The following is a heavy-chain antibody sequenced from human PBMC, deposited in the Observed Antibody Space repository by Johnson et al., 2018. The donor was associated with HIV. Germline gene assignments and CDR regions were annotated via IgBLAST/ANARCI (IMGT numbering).Heavy chain of an antibody. D-gene: IGHD3-3*01. Sequence: VQLVESGGGVVQPGRSLRLSCAASGFRFDSYWMAWVRQAPEKGLEWVANIKYDESETYYVGSVKGRFHISRDNSKNTLYLQMNSLRAEEPAVYYCAKEITICGVFRDDAFDIWGQGTMVTVSS. CDR1: GFRFDSYW. V-gene: IGHV3-7*01. CDR2: IKYDESET. J-gene: IGHJ3*02. CDR3: AKEITICGVFRDDAFDI.